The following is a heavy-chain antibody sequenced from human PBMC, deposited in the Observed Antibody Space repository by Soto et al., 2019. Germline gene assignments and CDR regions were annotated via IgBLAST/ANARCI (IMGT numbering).Heavy chain of an antibody. J-gene: IGHJ3*02. CDR1: GGSISGYY. CDR3: ARSGSKYGANAFDI. Sequence: SETLSLTCTVSGGSISGYYWNWIRQPPGKGLEYIGHIYYIGTTNYNPSLESRATISVDTSKNQFSLKLTSVTAADTAVYFCARSGSKYGANAFDIWDQGTMVTVSS. D-gene: IGHD5-18*01. V-gene: IGHV4-59*01. CDR2: IYYIGTT.